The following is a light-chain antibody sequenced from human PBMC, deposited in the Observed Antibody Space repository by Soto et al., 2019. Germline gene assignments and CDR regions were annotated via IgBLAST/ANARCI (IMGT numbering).Light chain of an antibody. CDR3: CSYAGGNTFPYV. CDR1: SRDVETYNL. V-gene: IGLV2-23*02. CDR2: EVT. J-gene: IGLJ1*01. Sequence: QSALTQPASVSGSPGQSITISCTGTSRDVETYNLVSWYQQHPGKAPKLLIYEVTKRPSGLSDRFSSSKSGNTASLTITGLQAEDEADYYCCSYAGGNTFPYVFGTGTKLTVL.